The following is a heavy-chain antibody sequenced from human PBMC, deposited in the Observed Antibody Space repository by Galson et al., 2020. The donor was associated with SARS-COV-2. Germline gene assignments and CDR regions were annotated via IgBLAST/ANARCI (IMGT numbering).Heavy chain of an antibody. CDR3: ARDPNTGSRPGWFDS. J-gene: IGHJ5*01. D-gene: IGHD6-6*01. CDR2: ISGRGST. CDR1: GDSISNYY. V-gene: IGHV4-4*07. Sequence: SETLSLTCTVAGDSISNYYWSWIRKPVGKGLEWIGRISGRGSTHYNPSVKGRVSMSLDMSKNQFSLKVTYVTAADTAVYYCARDPNTGSRPGWFDSWGHGTLVTVSS.